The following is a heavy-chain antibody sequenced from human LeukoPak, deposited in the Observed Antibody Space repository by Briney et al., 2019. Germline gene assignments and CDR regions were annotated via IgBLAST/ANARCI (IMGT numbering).Heavy chain of an antibody. J-gene: IGHJ4*02. CDR3: AKDWGDYYGSGSYYSPFDY. CDR2: ISGSGGST. V-gene: IGHV3-23*01. Sequence: GGSLRLSCAASGFTFSSYAMSWVRQAPGKGLEWVSAISGSGGSTYYADSVKGRFTISRDNSKNTLYLQMNSLRAEDTAVYYCAKDWGDYYGSGSYYSPFDYWGQGTLVTVSS. D-gene: IGHD3-10*01. CDR1: GFTFSSYA.